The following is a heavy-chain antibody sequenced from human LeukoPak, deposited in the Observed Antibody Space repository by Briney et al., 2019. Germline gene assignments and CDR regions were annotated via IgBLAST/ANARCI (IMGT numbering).Heavy chain of an antibody. CDR3: ARVAKERVGGVYYFDY. Sequence: GGPLRLSCAASGFTFSDYDMHWVRQATGKGLGWVSAIGTAGDTYYTGSVKGGFTISRENAKNSLYLQMNSLRAGDTAVYYCARVAKERVGGVYYFDYWGQGTLVTVSS. CDR1: GFTFSDYD. CDR2: IGTAGDT. J-gene: IGHJ4*02. V-gene: IGHV3-13*01. D-gene: IGHD1-1*01.